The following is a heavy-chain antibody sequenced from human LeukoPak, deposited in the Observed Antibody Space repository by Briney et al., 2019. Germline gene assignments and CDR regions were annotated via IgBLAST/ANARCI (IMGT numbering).Heavy chain of an antibody. D-gene: IGHD3-22*01. CDR2: ISSSSSYI. CDR1: GFTFSSYW. V-gene: IGHV3-21*01. J-gene: IGHJ5*02. Sequence: GGSLRLSCAASGFTFSSYWMNWVRQAPGKGLEWVSSISSSSSYIYYADSVKGRFTISRDNAKNSLYLQMNSLRAEDTAVYYCARVCNNHYYHSNTGWFDPWGQGTLVTVSS. CDR3: ARVCNNHYYHSNTGWFDP.